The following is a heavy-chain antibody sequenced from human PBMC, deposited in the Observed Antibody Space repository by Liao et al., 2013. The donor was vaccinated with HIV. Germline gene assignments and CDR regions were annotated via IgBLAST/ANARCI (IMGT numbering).Heavy chain of an antibody. V-gene: IGHV4-4*07. D-gene: IGHD5-24*01. J-gene: IGHJ1*01. CDR2: LHTSGAT. Sequence: QAQLQESGPRLVRPSETLSLTCTVSGDSSRYHYWSWIRQPAGKGLEWIGRLHTSGATSFSPSLRSRVTMSIDMSKNQFSLKLSSVTAADTAVYYCARERWLQQHTYLSEYFQHWGQGTLVTVSS. CDR1: GDSSRYHY. CDR3: ARERWLQQHTYLSEYFQH.